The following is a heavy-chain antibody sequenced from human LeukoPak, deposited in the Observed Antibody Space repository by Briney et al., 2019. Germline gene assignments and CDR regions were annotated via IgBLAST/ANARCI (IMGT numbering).Heavy chain of an antibody. V-gene: IGHV3-23*01. CDR3: AKDAYYYGSGSYDY. Sequence: GGSLRLSCAASGLTFSSYAMSWVRQAPGKGLEWVSAISGSGGSTYYADSVKGRFTISRDNSKNTLYLQMNSLRAEDTAVYYCAKDAYYYGSGSYDYWGQGTLVTVSS. CDR2: ISGSGGST. D-gene: IGHD3-10*01. CDR1: GLTFSSYA. J-gene: IGHJ4*02.